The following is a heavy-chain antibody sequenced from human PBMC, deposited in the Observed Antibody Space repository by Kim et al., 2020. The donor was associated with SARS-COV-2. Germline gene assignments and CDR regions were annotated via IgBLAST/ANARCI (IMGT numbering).Heavy chain of an antibody. CDR2: ISYSAST. Sequence: SETLSLTCTASGVSVSSGSYYRSWIRQPPGKVLEWIGYISYSASTNYNPSLKSLVTISVDTSKNQFSLKLRSVTAADSAVYYCASVPVYDILTGYYDY. J-gene: IGHJ4*03. CDR1: GVSVSSGSYY. CDR3: ASVPVYDILTGYYDY. D-gene: IGHD3-9*01. V-gene: IGHV4-61*01.